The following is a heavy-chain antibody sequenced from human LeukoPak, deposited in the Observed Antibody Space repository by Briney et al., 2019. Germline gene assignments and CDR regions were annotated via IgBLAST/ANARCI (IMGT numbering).Heavy chain of an antibody. D-gene: IGHD2-2*01. CDR3: ARGKRRGCSSTSCYYLDY. CDR2: MNPNSGNT. Sequence: ASVKVSCKASGYTFTSYDINWVRQSTGQGLEWMGWMNPNSGNTGYAQKFQGRVTMTRNTSISTAYMELSSLRSEDTAVYYCARGKRRGCSSTSCYYLDYWGQGTLVTVSS. V-gene: IGHV1-8*01. CDR1: GYTFTSYD. J-gene: IGHJ4*02.